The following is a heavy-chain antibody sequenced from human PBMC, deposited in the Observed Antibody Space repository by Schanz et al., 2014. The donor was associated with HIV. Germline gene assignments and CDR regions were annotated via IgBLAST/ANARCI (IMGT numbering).Heavy chain of an antibody. V-gene: IGHV1-69*06. CDR3: ATLYYYDSSGYLNYYDY. D-gene: IGHD3-22*01. Sequence: QVQLVQSGAELKKPGASVKVSCKASGGTFTSYAISWVRQAPGQGLEWMGGIIPIFGTPNYAQMFQGRVTITADKSTTTSYMELSSLTSEDTAVYYCATLYYYDSSGYLNYYDYWGQGTLVTVSS. CDR2: IIPIFGTP. J-gene: IGHJ4*02. CDR1: GGTFTSYA.